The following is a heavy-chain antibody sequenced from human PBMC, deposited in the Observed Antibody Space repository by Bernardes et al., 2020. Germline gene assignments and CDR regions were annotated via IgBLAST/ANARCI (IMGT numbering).Heavy chain of an antibody. CDR1: GGSISSSSYY. CDR3: ARGVLVVYAIGVVFDP. V-gene: IGHV4-39*01. J-gene: IGHJ5*02. D-gene: IGHD2-8*02. CDR2: IYYSGST. Sequence: SETLSLTCTVSGGSISSSSYYWGWIRQPPGKGLEWIGSIYYSGSTYYNPSLKSRVTISVDTSKNQFSLKLSSVTAADTAVYYCARGVLVVYAIGVVFDPWGQGTLVTVSS.